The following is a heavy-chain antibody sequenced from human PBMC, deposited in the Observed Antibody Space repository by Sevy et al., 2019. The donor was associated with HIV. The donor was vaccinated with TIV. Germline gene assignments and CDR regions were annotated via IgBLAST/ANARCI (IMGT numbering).Heavy chain of an antibody. D-gene: IGHD3-16*01. J-gene: IGHJ4*02. V-gene: IGHV3-53*01. CDR2: IYTGGSA. Sequence: GGSLRLSCAASGFSVSSNYMSWVPKAPGKGLEWVSVIYTGGSAYASDSVKGLFIISRDNTKNTLYLQMDSLRAEDTAVYYCARRSGGSSPTRFDYWGQGTLVTVSS. CDR1: GFSVSSNY. CDR3: ARRSGGSSPTRFDY.